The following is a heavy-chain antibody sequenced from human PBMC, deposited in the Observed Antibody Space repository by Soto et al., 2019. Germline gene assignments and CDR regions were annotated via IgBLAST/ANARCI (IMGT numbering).Heavy chain of an antibody. CDR2: ISAYNGNS. CDR3: ARVNPPGDDSSGFMGHY. Sequence: QVQLVQSGAEVKKPGPSVKVSCKASGYTFTSYGISWVRQAPGQGLEWMGWISAYNGNSNYAQKLQGRVTMTTDTSTSTADMDLRCLRSDDTAVYYCARVNPPGDDSSGFMGHYWGQGTLVTVSS. D-gene: IGHD3-22*01. CDR1: GYTFTSYG. V-gene: IGHV1-18*01. J-gene: IGHJ4*02.